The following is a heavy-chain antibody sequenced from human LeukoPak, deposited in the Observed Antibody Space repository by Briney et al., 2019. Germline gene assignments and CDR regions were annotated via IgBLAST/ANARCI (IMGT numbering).Heavy chain of an antibody. Sequence: GGSLRLSCAASGFTFSSYSMNWVRQAPGKGLEWVSSISGSSSYIYYADSVKGRFTISRDNAKNSLYLQMNSLRAEDTAVYYCARDFSRYYYDSSGYLDAWGQGTLVTVSS. CDR2: ISGSSSYI. CDR3: ARDFSRYYYDSSGYLDA. D-gene: IGHD3-22*01. V-gene: IGHV3-21*01. J-gene: IGHJ5*02. CDR1: GFTFSSYS.